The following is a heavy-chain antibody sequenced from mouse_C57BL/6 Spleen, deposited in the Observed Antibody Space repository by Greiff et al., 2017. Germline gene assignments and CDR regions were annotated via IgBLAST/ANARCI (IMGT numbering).Heavy chain of an antibody. CDR1: GYTFTDYY. D-gene: IGHD2-3*01. J-gene: IGHJ1*03. CDR2: INPNNGGT. V-gene: IGHV1-26*01. Sequence: EVQLQQSGPELVKPGASVKISCKASGYTFTDYYMNWVKQSPGKSLEWIGDINPNNGGTSYNQKFKGKATLTVDKSSSTAYMELRSLTSEVSADYYCAILDDYYVYFDVWGTGTTVTVSS. CDR3: AILDDYYVYFDV.